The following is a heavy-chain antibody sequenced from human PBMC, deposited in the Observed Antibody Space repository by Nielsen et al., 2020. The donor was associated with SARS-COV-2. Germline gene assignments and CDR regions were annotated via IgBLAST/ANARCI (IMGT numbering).Heavy chain of an antibody. CDR3: ARIILAAAALDV. V-gene: IGHV3-30*03. CDR2: ISYDGSNK. D-gene: IGHD6-13*01. Sequence: GESLKISCAASGFTFSSYGMHWVRQAPGKGLEWVAVISYDGSNKYYADSVKGRFTISRDNSKNTLYLQMNSLRAEDTAVYYCARIILAAAALDVWGQGTTVTVSS. J-gene: IGHJ6*02. CDR1: GFTFSSYG.